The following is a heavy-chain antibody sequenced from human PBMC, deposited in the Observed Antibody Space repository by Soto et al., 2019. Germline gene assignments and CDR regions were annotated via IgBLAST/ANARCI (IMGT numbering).Heavy chain of an antibody. J-gene: IGHJ4*02. CDR2: VWSNGNLK. Sequence: QVQLVESGGGVVQPGGSLRLSCAASGFTFDAYGFHWVRQAPGKGLEWVAVVWSNGNLKYYADSVKGRFTISRDSSKSALNLQMNSLRADDTAVYYCARIQLDTIMALEYWGQGTLVTVSS. CDR3: ARIQLDTIMALEY. V-gene: IGHV3-33*01. D-gene: IGHD1-1*01. CDR1: GFTFDAYG.